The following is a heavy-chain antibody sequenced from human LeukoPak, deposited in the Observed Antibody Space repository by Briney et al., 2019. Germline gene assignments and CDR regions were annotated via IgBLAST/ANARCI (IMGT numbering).Heavy chain of an antibody. Sequence: GRSLRLSCAASGFTFDDYAMHWVRQAPGKGLEWVSGISWNSGSIGYADSVKGRFTISRDNSKNTLYLQMNSLRAEDTAVYYCAREASSFDYWGQGTLVTVSS. CDR1: GFTFDDYA. D-gene: IGHD2-21*01. CDR3: AREASSFDY. CDR2: ISWNSGSI. J-gene: IGHJ4*02. V-gene: IGHV3-9*01.